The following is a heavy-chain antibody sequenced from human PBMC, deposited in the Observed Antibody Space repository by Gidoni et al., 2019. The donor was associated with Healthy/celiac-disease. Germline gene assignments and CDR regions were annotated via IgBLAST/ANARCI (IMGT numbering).Heavy chain of an antibody. J-gene: IGHJ3*02. D-gene: IGHD6-19*01. CDR2: INAGNGNT. V-gene: IGHV1-3*01. Sequence: QVQLVQSGAEVKKPGASVKVSCKASGYTFTSYAMHWVRQAPGQRLEWMGWINAGNGNTKYSQKFQGRVTITRDTSASTAYMELSSLRSEDTAVYYCARPRIAVVKDDAFDIWGQGTMVTVSS. CDR1: GYTFTSYA. CDR3: ARPRIAVVKDDAFDI.